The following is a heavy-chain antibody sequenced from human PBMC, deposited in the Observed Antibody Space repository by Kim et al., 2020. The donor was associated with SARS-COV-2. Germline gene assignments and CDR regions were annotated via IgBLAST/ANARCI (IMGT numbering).Heavy chain of an antibody. CDR1: GGSISGYH. CDR3: ARALKRGSGSPFSHGMDV. CDR2: IHYSGTT. V-gene: IGHV4-59*13. Sequence: SETLSLTCTVSGGSISGYHWTWVRQPPGKGLEWIGYIHYSGTTNYNPSLKSRVTMSVDTSKNQFSLKLNSVTTADTAVYYWARALKRGSGSPFSHGMDV. D-gene: IGHD3-10*01. J-gene: IGHJ6*01.